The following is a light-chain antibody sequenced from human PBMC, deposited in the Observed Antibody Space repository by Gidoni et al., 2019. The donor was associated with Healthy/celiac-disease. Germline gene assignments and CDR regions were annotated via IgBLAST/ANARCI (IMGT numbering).Light chain of an antibody. CDR1: QSVSSN. Sequence: DIVMTQSPATLSVSPGERATLSCRASQSVSSNLAWYQQKPGQAPRLLIYGASTRATGSPARFSGSGSGTEVTLTISSLQSEDFAVYYCQQYNNWPRTFGQGTKVEIK. J-gene: IGKJ1*01. CDR3: QQYNNWPRT. V-gene: IGKV3-15*01. CDR2: GAS.